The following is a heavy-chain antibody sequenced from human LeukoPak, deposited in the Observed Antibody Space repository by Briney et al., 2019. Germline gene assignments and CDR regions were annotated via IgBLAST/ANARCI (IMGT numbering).Heavy chain of an antibody. Sequence: TLSLTCTVSGGSISSYSWSWIRQPPGKALEWLALIDWDDDKYYSTSLKTRLTISKDTSKNQVVLTMTNMDPVDTATYYCARSLYDSSGYYYDYWGQGTLVTVSS. CDR3: ARSLYDSSGYYYDY. D-gene: IGHD3-22*01. J-gene: IGHJ4*02. CDR2: IDWDDDK. CDR1: GGSISSYSW. V-gene: IGHV2-70*18.